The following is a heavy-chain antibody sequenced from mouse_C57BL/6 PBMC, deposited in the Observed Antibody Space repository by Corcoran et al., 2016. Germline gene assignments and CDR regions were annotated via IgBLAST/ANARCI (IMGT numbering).Heavy chain of an antibody. CDR2: INPNNGGT. V-gene: IGHV1-26*01. CDR3: ARAGLYYY. D-gene: IGHD1-1*01. J-gene: IGHJ3*01. Sequence: EVQLQQSGPELVKPGASVKISCKASGYTFTDYYMNWVKQSHGKSLEWIGDINPNNGGTSYNQKFKGKATLTVDKSSSTAYMELRSLTSEDSAVYYCARAGLYYYWGQGTLVTVSA. CDR1: GYTFTDYY.